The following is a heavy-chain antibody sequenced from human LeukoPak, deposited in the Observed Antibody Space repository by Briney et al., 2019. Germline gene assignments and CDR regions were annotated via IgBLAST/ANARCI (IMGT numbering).Heavy chain of an antibody. CDR2: IKQDGSEK. J-gene: IGHJ4*02. D-gene: IGHD6-13*01. CDR3: ARRGTSSSWAHFDY. CDR1: GFTFSSYW. Sequence: GGSLGLSCAASGFTFSSYWMTWVRQAPGKGLEWVAKIKQDGSEKYYVDSVKGRFTISRDNAKNSLYLQMNSLGAEDTAVYYCARRGTSSSWAHFDYWGQGTLVTVSS. V-gene: IGHV3-7*05.